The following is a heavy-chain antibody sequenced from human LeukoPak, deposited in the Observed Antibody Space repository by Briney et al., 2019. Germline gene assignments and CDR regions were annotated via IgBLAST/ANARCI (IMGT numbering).Heavy chain of an antibody. D-gene: IGHD6-19*01. CDR1: GYSFTSYW. CDR3: ARRSAVAGEGFDY. J-gene: IGHJ4*02. V-gene: IGHV5-51*01. Sequence: ESLKISCKGSGYSFTSYWVGWGRQMPGKGLECMGIIYPGDSDTRYSPSFQGQVTISADKSISTAYLQWSSLNASDTAMYYCARRSAVAGEGFDYWGQGTLVTVSS. CDR2: IYPGDSDT.